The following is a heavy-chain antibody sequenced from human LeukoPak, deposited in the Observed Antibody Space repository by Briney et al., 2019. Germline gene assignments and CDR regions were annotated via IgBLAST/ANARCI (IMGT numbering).Heavy chain of an antibody. CDR3: ARDSPGIMIFGVVTPN. J-gene: IGHJ4*02. CDR2: IIQDGSEK. Sequence: GGSLRLSCVASGFTFSSFWMSWVRQAPGKGLEWVAKIIQDGSEKYYVDSVQGRFTISRDNAKNSLYLQMNSLRAEDTAVYYCARDSPGIMIFGVVTPNGGQGTLVSFSS. D-gene: IGHD3-3*01. CDR1: GFTFSSFW. V-gene: IGHV3-7*05.